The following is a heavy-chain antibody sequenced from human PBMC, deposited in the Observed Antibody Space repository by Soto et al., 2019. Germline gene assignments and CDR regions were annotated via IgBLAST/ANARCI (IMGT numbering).Heavy chain of an antibody. CDR3: ARHFDI. CDR2: IIPIFGTA. CDR1: GGTFRSYA. V-gene: IGHV1-69*13. J-gene: IGHJ3*02. Sequence: SVKVSCKDSGGTFRSYAIRWVRQAPGKGLEWMGGIIPIFGTANYAQKFQGRVTITADESTSTSYMYLSSLRSEDTDVYYCARHFDIWGQGALVTVSS.